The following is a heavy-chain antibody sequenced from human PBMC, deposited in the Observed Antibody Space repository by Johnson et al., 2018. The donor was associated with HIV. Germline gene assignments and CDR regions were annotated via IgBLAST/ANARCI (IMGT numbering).Heavy chain of an antibody. V-gene: IGHV3-30*04. CDR1: GFTFSSYA. J-gene: IGHJ3*02. CDR2: ISYDGSNK. D-gene: IGHD5-18*01. CDR3: AKEVPVYSYGYYDAFDI. Sequence: QVQLVEYGGGLVQPGGSLRLSCAASGFTFSSYAMHWVRQAPGKGLEWVAVISYDGSNKYYADSVKGRFTISRDNSKNTLDLQMNSLRAEDTAVDYCAKEVPVYSYGYYDAFDIWGQGTMVTVSS.